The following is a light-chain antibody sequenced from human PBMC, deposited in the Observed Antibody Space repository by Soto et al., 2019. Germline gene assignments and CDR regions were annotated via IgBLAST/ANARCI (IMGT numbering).Light chain of an antibody. CDR3: TSYAGSDIWV. CDR2: EVS. J-gene: IGLJ3*02. CDR1: SSDVGGYNY. Sequence: QSALTQPPSASGSPGQSVTISCTGTSSDVGGYNYVSWYQQYPGKAPKLMIYEVSKRPSGVPDRFSGSKPGKTASLTVSGLQAEDEADYYCTSYAGSDIWVFGGGTKLTVL. V-gene: IGLV2-8*01.